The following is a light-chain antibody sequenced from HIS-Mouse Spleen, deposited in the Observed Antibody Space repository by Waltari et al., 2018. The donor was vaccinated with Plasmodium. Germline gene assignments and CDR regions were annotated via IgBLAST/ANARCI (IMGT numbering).Light chain of an antibody. CDR1: QDISNY. Sequence: DIQMTQSPYSLSASVGASVTITCQASQDISNYLNWYQQKPGQAPKLLIYDASNLETGVPSRFSGSGSGTDFTFTISSLQPEDIATYYCQQYDNLPLTFGGGTKVEIK. J-gene: IGKJ4*01. V-gene: IGKV1-33*01. CDR2: DAS. CDR3: QQYDNLPLT.